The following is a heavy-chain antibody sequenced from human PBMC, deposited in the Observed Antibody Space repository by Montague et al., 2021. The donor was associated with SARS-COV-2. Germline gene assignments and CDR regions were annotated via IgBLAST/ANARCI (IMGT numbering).Heavy chain of an antibody. V-gene: IGHV4-39*01. D-gene: IGHD3-22*01. CDR3: ARQPLTTMILVVITQPRRYFDL. CDR1: GGSISSSNW. Sequence: SETLSLTCAVSGGSISSSNWWSWVRQPPGKGLEWIGSIYYSGSTXXNPSLKSRVTISVDTSKNQFSLKLSSVTAADTAVYYCARQPLTTMILVVITQPRRYFDLWGRGTLVTVFS. J-gene: IGHJ2*01. CDR2: IYYSGST.